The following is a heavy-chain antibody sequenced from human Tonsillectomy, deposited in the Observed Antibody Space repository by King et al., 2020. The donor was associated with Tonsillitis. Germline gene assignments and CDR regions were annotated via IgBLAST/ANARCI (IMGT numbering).Heavy chain of an antibody. V-gene: IGHV3-23*04. CDR3: AKGTYQLRGMDV. D-gene: IGHD2-2*01. J-gene: IGHJ6*02. CDR2: ISGRGGST. Sequence: VQLVESGGGLVQPGGSLRLSCAASGFTFSRYAMSWVRQAPGKGLEWVSAISGRGGSTYYADSGKGRITISRENSKNTLYLQMNSLRAEDTAVYYCAKGTYQLRGMDVWGQGTTVTVSS. CDR1: GFTFSRYA.